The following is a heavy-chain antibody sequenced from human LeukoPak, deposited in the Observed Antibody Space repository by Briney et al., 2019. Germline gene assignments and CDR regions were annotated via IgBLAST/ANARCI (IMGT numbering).Heavy chain of an antibody. V-gene: IGHV3-23*01. J-gene: IGHJ4*02. D-gene: IGHD6-19*01. CDR1: GFTFSSYA. CDR2: ISGSGGST. Sequence: PGGSLRLSCAASGFTFSSYAMSWVRQAPGKGLEWVSAISGSGGSTYYADSVKGRFTISRDNSKNTLYLQMNSLRAEDTAVYYCAKGPFSWGSGWPFDHWGQGTLVTVSS. CDR3: AKGPFSWGSGWPFDH.